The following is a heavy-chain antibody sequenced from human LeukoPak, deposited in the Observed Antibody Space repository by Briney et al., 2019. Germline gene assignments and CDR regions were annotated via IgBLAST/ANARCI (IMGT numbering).Heavy chain of an antibody. V-gene: IGHV1-69*13. CDR2: IIPIFGTA. D-gene: IGHD3-22*01. Sequence: SVKVSCKASGGTFSSYAISWVRQAPGQGLEWMGGIIPIFGTANYAQKFQGRVTITADESTSTAYMELSSLRSEDTAVYYCAHGSDYYDSSGSFDYWGQGTLVTVSS. CDR1: GGTFSSYA. J-gene: IGHJ4*02. CDR3: AHGSDYYDSSGSFDY.